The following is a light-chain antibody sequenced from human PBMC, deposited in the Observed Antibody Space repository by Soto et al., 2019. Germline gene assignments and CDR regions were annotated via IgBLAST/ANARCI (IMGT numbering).Light chain of an antibody. CDR3: SSYTSGSTYV. V-gene: IGLV2-14*01. CDR1: SSDIGGYNY. Sequence: QSLLPQPPSASGSPGQSVTISCTGTSSDIGGYNYVSWYQQHPGKAPKLMIYDVSNRPSGVSNRFSGSKSANTASLTISGLQAEDEADYYCSSYTSGSTYVFGTGTKVTVL. CDR2: DVS. J-gene: IGLJ1*01.